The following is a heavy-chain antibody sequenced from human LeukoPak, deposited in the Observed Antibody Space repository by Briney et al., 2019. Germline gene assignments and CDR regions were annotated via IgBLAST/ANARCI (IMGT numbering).Heavy chain of an antibody. V-gene: IGHV1-69*04. CDR3: ARSGSSGWSLGVGYTEYFQH. Sequence: GSSVKVSCKASGGTFSSYAISWVRQAPGQGLEWMGRIIPIFGIANYAQKFQGRVTITADKSTSTAYMELSSLRSEDTAVYYCARSGSSGWSLGVGYTEYFQHWGQGTLVTVSS. CDR2: IIPIFGIA. J-gene: IGHJ1*01. CDR1: GGTFSSYA. D-gene: IGHD3-22*01.